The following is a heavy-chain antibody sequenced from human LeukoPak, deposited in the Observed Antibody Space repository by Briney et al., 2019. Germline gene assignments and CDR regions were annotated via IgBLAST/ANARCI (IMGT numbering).Heavy chain of an antibody. Sequence: GESLKISCKGSGYSFTTYWIAWVRQMPGKGLEWMGIIYPDDSETKYHPSFQGHVTISVDKSINTAYLQWSSLKASDTAMYYCARGPQEAIFDYWGQGTLVIVSS. CDR3: ARGPQEAIFDY. CDR1: GYSFTTYW. CDR2: IYPDDSET. J-gene: IGHJ4*02. V-gene: IGHV5-51*01.